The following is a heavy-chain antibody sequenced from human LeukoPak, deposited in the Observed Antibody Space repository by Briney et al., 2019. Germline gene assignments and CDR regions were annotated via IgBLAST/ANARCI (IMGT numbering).Heavy chain of an antibody. Sequence: GGSLRLSCAVSGFTFSSYVMSWVRQAPGKGLEWISGISGSGASTYYADSVTGRFTISRDNSRNTLYLQMNSLRGDDTAVYYCAKDVGKWESLHFFDYWGQGTLVTVSS. V-gene: IGHV3-23*01. D-gene: IGHD1-26*01. CDR2: ISGSGAST. CDR1: GFTFSSYV. J-gene: IGHJ4*02. CDR3: AKDVGKWESLHFFDY.